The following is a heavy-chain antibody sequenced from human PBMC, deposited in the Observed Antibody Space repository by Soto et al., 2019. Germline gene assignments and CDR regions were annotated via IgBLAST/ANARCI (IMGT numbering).Heavy chain of an antibody. Sequence: QVQLVQSGAEVKKPGSSVKVSCKASGGTFSSYAISWVRQAPGQGLEWMGGIIPIFGTANYAQKFQGRVTITAGESTSTSYMELSSLRSEDTAVYYCARNQGGSVWQQLAEFDYWGQGTLVTVSS. J-gene: IGHJ4*02. D-gene: IGHD6-13*01. CDR3: ARNQGGSVWQQLAEFDY. V-gene: IGHV1-69*01. CDR1: GGTFSSYA. CDR2: IIPIFGTA.